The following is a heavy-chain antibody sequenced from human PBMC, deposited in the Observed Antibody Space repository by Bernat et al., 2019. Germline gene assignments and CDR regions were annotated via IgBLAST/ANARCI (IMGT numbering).Heavy chain of an antibody. CDR3: ARENLPDAFDI. CDR1: GFTFSSYG. CDR2: IWYDGSNK. J-gene: IGHJ3*02. V-gene: IGHV3-33*01. Sequence: QVQLVESGGGVVQPGRSLRLSCAASGFTFSSYGMHWVRQAPGKGLEWVAVIWYDGSNKYYADSVKGRFTISRDNSKNTLYLQMNSLRAEDTAVYYCARENLPDAFDIWGQGTMVTVSS.